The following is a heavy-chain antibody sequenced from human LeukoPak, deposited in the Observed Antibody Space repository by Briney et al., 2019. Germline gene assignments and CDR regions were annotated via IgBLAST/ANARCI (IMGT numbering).Heavy chain of an antibody. CDR3: ARGPTVITFNAFDV. V-gene: IGHV3-64*01. D-gene: IGHD4-17*01. CDR2: ISSNGIYT. CDR1: GFTFSDYG. Sequence: GGSLRLSCAASGFTFSDYGMCWVRQAPGKGLEHVSGISSNGIYTYYANSVKGRFTISRDNSKNTLYLQMGSLRAEDMAVYYCARGPTVITFNAFDVWGQGTMVTVSS. J-gene: IGHJ3*01.